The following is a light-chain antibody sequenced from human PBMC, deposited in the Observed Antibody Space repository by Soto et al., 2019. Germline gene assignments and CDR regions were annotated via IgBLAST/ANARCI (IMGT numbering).Light chain of an antibody. Sequence: DIEMTQSPDSLAVSLSERATINCKSSQSVLYSSNNKNYLAWYQQKPGRAPKLLIYDASNLEAGVPSRFRGSGSGTDFTFTISRLQPEDIATYYCQQYENLPTFGQGTRLEVK. CDR2: DAS. V-gene: IGKV4-1*01. J-gene: IGKJ5*01. CDR3: QQYENLPT. CDR1: QSVLYSSNNKNY.